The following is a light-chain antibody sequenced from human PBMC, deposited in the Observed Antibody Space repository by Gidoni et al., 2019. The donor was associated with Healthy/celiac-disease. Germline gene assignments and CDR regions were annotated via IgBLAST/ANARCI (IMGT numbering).Light chain of an antibody. J-gene: IGLJ2*01. Sequence: QSVLTQPPSVSGAPGQRVPISCTGCSSNIGAGYDVHWYQQLPGTAPKLLIYGNSNRPSGVPDRFSGSKSGTSASLAITGLQAEDEADYYCQSYDSSLSGSVVFGGGTKLTVL. V-gene: IGLV1-40*01. CDR2: GNS. CDR1: SSNIGAGYD. CDR3: QSYDSSLSGSVV.